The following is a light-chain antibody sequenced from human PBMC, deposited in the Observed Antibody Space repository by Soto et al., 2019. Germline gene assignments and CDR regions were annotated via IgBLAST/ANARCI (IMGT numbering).Light chain of an antibody. CDR1: QGLSDW. CDR3: HQYDTYPTT. Sequence: DIQMTQSPSSVSASVGDRVTITCRASQGLSDWVAWYQQKPEKAPQSLIYATSRLESGVPSRFSGSRSVTDFTLTINNLQPEDFATYYCHQYDTYPTTFGQGTRLEIK. J-gene: IGKJ5*01. V-gene: IGKV1D-16*01. CDR2: ATS.